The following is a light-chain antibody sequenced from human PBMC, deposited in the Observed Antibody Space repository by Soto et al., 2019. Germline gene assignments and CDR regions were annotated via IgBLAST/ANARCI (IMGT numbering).Light chain of an antibody. J-gene: IGLJ3*02. Sequence: QLVLTQSPSASASLGASVKLTCTLSSGHSSYAIAWHQQRPEKGPRYLMKLNSDGSHSKGDGIPDRFSGSSSGAERYLTISSLQSEDEADYYCQTWGTGLLVFGGGTKVTVL. V-gene: IGLV4-69*01. CDR3: QTWGTGLLV. CDR2: LNSDGSH. CDR1: SGHSSYA.